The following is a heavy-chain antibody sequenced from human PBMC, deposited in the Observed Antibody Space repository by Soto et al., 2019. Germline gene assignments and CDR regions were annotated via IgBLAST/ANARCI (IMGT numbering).Heavy chain of an antibody. CDR1: GGTFSSYA. D-gene: IGHD4-17*01. Sequence: QVQLVQSGAEVKKPGSSVKVSCKASGGTFSSYAISWVRQAPGQGLEWMGGIIPICGTANYAQKFQGRVTINADESTSPAYMELSRRRSEDTAVYYCARGLTTAFYYYYGMDGWGQGTTVTVSS. J-gene: IGHJ6*02. CDR2: IIPICGTA. V-gene: IGHV1-69*01. CDR3: ARGLTTAFYYYYGMDG.